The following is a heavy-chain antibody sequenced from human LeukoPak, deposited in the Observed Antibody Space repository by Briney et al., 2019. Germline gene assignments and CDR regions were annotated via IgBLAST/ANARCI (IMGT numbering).Heavy chain of an antibody. V-gene: IGHV3-23*01. J-gene: IGHJ4*02. Sequence: PGGSLRLSCAASGFTVSSNYMSWVRQAPGKGLEWVSAISGSGGSTYYADSVKGRFTISRDNSKNTLYLQMNSLRAEDTAVYYCAKDTTLRGYWGQGTLVTVSS. CDR1: GFTVSSNY. D-gene: IGHD1-1*01. CDR2: ISGSGGST. CDR3: AKDTTLRGY.